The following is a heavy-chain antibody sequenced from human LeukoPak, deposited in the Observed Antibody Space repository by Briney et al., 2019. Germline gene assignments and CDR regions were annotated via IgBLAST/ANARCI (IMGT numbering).Heavy chain of an antibody. J-gene: IGHJ4*02. CDR1: GYTFTGYY. V-gene: IGHV1-2*02. CDR2: INPNSGGT. Sequence: ASVKVSCKASGYTFTGYYMHWVRQAPGQGLEWMGWINPNSGGTNYAQKFQGRVTMTRDTSISTAYMELSRLRSDDTAVYYCARVASYSGSYYDHLYFDYWGQGTLVTVSS. CDR3: ARVASYSGSYYDHLYFDY. D-gene: IGHD1-26*01.